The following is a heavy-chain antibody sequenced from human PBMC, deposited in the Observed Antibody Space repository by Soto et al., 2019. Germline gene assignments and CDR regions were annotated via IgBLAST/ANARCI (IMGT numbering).Heavy chain of an antibody. CDR1: GFTVSGNY. CDR3: ATGLTLPVRPSFDT. V-gene: IGHV3-53*01. J-gene: IGHJ5*02. D-gene: IGHD2-21*02. Sequence: EVQLVESGGGLIQPGGSLRLSCAASGFTVSGNYITWVRQAPGKGLEWVSVIFSGDNTYCSDSVKGRFTISRDNSKNTVYLQMNRLRGDDTAVYFCATGLTLPVRPSFDTWGQGTLLTVSS. CDR2: IFSGDNT.